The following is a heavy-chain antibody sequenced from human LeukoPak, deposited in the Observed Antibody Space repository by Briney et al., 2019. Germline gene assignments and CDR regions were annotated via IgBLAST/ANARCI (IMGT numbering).Heavy chain of an antibody. V-gene: IGHV3-23*01. CDR1: GFTFSTYG. J-gene: IGHJ3*02. D-gene: IGHD3-22*01. CDR2: IRGSGGNT. CDR3: AIPSDYYDSSGYNAFDI. Sequence: GGSLRLSCAASGFTFSTYGMSWVRQAPGRGLEWVSGIRGSGGNTYYADSVKGRFTISRDNSKNTLYLQMNSLRAEDTAVYYCAIPSDYYDSSGYNAFDIWGQGTMVTVSS.